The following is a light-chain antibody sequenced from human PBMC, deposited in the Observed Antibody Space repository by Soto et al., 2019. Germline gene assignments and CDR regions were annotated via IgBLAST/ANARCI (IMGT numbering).Light chain of an antibody. V-gene: IGKV1-5*01. J-gene: IGKJ2*01. CDR1: QTINSK. Sequence: DIQMTQSPSTLSASVGDSVTITCRASQTINSKLAWYQKKPGQAPKLLIFDGYNLESGVPSRFSGSGSGTEFTLSIGSLQPDDFATYYCQQYATYFRYTFGQGTKLDI. CDR3: QQYATYFRYT. CDR2: DGY.